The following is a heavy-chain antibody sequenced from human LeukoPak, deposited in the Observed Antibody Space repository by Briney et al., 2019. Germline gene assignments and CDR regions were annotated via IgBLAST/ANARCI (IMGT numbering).Heavy chain of an antibody. CDR1: GGSISSYY. J-gene: IGHJ4*02. V-gene: IGHV4-59*12. D-gene: IGHD5-24*01. CDR3: ARGGRDGYPDY. CDR2: VYYSGST. Sequence: SETLPLTCTVSGGSISSYYWSWIRQPPGKGLEWIGSVYYSGSTYYNPSLKSRVTISVDTSKNQFSLKLSSVTAADTAVYYCARGGRDGYPDYWGQGTLVTVSS.